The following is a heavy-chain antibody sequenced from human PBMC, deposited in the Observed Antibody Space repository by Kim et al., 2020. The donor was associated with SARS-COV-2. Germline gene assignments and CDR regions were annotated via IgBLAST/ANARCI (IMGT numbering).Heavy chain of an antibody. Sequence: SETLSLTCTVSGGSISSYYWSWIRQPPGKGLEWIGYIYYSGSTNYNPSLKSRVTISVDTSKNQFSLKLSSVTAADTVVYYCARGISPFDYWGQGTLVTVSS. J-gene: IGHJ4*02. CDR3: ARGISPFDY. CDR2: IYYSGST. CDR1: GGSISSYY. D-gene: IGHD2-15*01. V-gene: IGHV4-59*01.